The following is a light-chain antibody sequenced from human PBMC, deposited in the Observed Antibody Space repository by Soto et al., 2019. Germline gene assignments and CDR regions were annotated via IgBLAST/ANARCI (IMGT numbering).Light chain of an antibody. V-gene: IGKV2-28*01. Sequence: EIVLTQSPLSLPVTPGEPASISCRSSQSLLHSNGDTSLDWYLQKPGQSPQLLVYLGYNRAFGVPDRFSGSGSGADFTLRISRVEAEDVGVYYCMQTLQAPKTFGPGTKVDIK. J-gene: IGKJ3*01. CDR2: LGY. CDR3: MQTLQAPKT. CDR1: QSLLHSNGDTS.